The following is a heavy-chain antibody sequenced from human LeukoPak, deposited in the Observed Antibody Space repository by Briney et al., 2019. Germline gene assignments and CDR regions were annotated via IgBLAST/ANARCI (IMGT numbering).Heavy chain of an antibody. CDR2: FDPEDGET. CDR3: ATAPYYYDSRRLDY. J-gene: IGHJ4*02. D-gene: IGHD3-22*01. Sequence: ASVKVSCKVSGYTLTELSMHWVRQAPGKGLEWMGGFDPEDGETIYAQKFQGRVTMTEDTSTDTAYMELSSLRSEDTAVYYCATAPYYYDSRRLDYWGQGTLVTVSS. V-gene: IGHV1-24*01. CDR1: GYTLTELS.